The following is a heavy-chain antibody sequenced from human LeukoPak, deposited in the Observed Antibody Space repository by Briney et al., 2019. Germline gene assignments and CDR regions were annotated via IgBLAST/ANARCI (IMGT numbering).Heavy chain of an antibody. V-gene: IGHV1-2*02. D-gene: IGHD3-10*01. J-gene: IGHJ5*02. Sequence: ASVKVSCKASGYTFTGYYMHWVRQAPGQGLEWMGWINPNSGGTNYAQKFQGRVTMTRDTSISTAYMELSRLRSDDTAVYCCARDYGSGSQNLNWFDPWGQGTLVTVSS. CDR1: GYTFTGYY. CDR2: INPNSGGT. CDR3: ARDYGSGSQNLNWFDP.